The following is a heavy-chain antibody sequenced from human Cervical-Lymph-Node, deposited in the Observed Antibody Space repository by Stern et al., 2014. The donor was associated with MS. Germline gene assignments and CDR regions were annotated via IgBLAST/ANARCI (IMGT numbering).Heavy chain of an antibody. V-gene: IGHV2-5*02. J-gene: IGHJ5*02. CDR3: ARQGSSWYPLKTYTWFAP. CDR2: IYWDDDK. D-gene: IGHD6-13*01. Sequence: QITLKESGPTLVKPTQTLTLTCTFSGFSLNSNGVGVGWIRQPPGKALEGLALIYWDDDKRYSPSLKSRLPITKDTSKNQVVLTMTNMDTVDTAIYYCARQGSSWYPLKTYTWFAPWGQGTPVTVSS. CDR1: GFSLNSNGVG.